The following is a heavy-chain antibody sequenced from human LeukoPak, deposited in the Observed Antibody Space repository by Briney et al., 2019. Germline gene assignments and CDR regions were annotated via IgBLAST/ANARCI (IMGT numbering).Heavy chain of an antibody. D-gene: IGHD6-19*01. Sequence: SETLSLTCNVSGGSIGGHTFYWDWIRQPPGKGLEWIATIYYNGNTFFNPSLKSRVAISIDMSKSQFFLHLTSVSAADTAVYYCARLTALAGHRGAFDIWGPGTLVTVSS. CDR3: ARLTALAGHRGAFDI. V-gene: IGHV4-39*01. CDR2: IYYNGNT. J-gene: IGHJ3*02. CDR1: GGSIGGHTFY.